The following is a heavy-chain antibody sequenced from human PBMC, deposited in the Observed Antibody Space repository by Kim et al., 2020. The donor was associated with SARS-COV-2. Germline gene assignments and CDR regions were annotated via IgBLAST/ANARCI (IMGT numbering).Heavy chain of an antibody. Sequence: GGSLRLSCAASGFTFSSSDMHWVRQPTGKGLEWVSAIGAGGDTYYPDSVKGRFTISRENAKNSLYLQMNSLGAGDTAVYYCVREGREGYGAYDWYFDLWGRGTLVTVSS. D-gene: IGHD4-17*01. J-gene: IGHJ2*01. CDR3: VREGREGYGAYDWYFDL. CDR2: IGAGGDT. CDR1: GFTFSSSD. V-gene: IGHV3-13*01.